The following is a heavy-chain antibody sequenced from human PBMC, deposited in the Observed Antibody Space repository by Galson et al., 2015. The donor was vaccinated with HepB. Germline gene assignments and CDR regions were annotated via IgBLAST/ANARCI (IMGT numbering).Heavy chain of an antibody. D-gene: IGHD3-10*01. CDR1: GFTFSSYA. J-gene: IGHJ3*02. CDR2: ISSNGGST. V-gene: IGHV3-64D*06. CDR3: VKDIDYYGSGSYYADPKGDAFDI. Sequence: SLRLSCAASGFTFSSYAMHWVRQAPGKGLEYVSAISSNGGSTYYADSVKGRFTISRDNSKNTLYLQMSSLRAEDTAVYYCVKDIDYYGSGSYYADPKGDAFDIWGQGTMVTVSS.